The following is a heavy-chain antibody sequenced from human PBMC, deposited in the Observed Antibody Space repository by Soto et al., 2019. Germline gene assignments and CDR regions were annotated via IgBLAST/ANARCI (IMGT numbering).Heavy chain of an antibody. J-gene: IGHJ4*02. CDR3: ARGRSHEWELLVKYFDY. CDR2: VYYSGST. V-gene: IGHV4-59*02. D-gene: IGHD1-26*01. Sequence: SETLSLTCTVSGGSVSNSYWGWIRQPPGKGLEWVAYVYYSGSTNYNPSLGSRVTISVDKSKNQFSLKMTSVTGADTAVYYCARGRSHEWELLVKYFDYWGQGTLVTVSS. CDR1: GGSVSNSY.